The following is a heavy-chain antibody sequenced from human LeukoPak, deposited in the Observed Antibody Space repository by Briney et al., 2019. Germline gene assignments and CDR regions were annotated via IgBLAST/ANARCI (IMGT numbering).Heavy chain of an antibody. CDR2: ISWNSGSK. D-gene: IGHD3-10*01. J-gene: IGHJ6*02. Sequence: PGGSLRLSCAASGFTFDDYAMHWVRQAPGKGLEWVSGISWNSGSKVYADSVRGRFTISRDNAKNSLYPQMNSLRAEDTALYYCAKDSHLWLPYGMDGWGQGATVTVSS. CDR1: GFTFDDYA. CDR3: AKDSHLWLPYGMDG. V-gene: IGHV3-9*01.